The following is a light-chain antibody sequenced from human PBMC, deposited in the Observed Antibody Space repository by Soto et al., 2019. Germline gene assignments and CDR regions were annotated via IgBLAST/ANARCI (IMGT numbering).Light chain of an antibody. CDR3: AAWDDSLSGVV. J-gene: IGLJ2*01. Sequence: QSVLTQPPSASGTPGQRVTISCSGSSSNIGSNFIYWYQQLPGTAPKLLIYRNNERPSGVPDRFSGSKSGTSASLAIRGLRSEDEADYHCAAWDDSLSGVVFGGGTQLTVL. V-gene: IGLV1-47*01. CDR1: SSNIGSNF. CDR2: RNN.